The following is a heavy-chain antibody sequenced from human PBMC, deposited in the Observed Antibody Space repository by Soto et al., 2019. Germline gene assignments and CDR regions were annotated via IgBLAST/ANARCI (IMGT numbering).Heavy chain of an antibody. CDR2: ISGSGDNT. Sequence: PGGSLRLSCAASGLTFVSYAMSWVRQAPGKGLEWVSAISGSGDNTYYADSVKGRFTISRDNSKNTLYLQMNSLRAEDTAVYYCAKAFYSSDRGEVFDYWGQGTLVTVSS. CDR3: AKAFYSSDRGEVFDY. J-gene: IGHJ4*02. V-gene: IGHV3-23*01. CDR1: GLTFVSYA. D-gene: IGHD6-19*01.